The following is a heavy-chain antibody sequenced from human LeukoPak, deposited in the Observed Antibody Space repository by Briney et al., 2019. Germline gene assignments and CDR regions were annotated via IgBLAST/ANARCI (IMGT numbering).Heavy chain of an antibody. V-gene: IGHV1-69*13. Sequence: ASVKVSRKASGGTFSSYAISWVRQAPGQGLEWMGGIIPIFGTANYAQKFQGRVTITADESTSTAYMELSSLRSEDTAVYYCARSVVVVTAILAFDIWGQGTMVTVSS. D-gene: IGHD2-21*02. CDR2: IIPIFGTA. CDR3: ARSVVVVTAILAFDI. J-gene: IGHJ3*02. CDR1: GGTFSSYA.